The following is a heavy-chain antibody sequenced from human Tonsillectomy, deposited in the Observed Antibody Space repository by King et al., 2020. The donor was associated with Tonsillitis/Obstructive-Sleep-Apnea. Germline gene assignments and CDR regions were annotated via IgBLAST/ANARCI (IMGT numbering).Heavy chain of an antibody. V-gene: IGHV3-33*01. CDR2: IWYDGSNK. CDR3: ARDIVIVPAAIDF. Sequence: VQLVESGGGVVQPGRSLRLSCEASGFTFSSYIWYDGSNKYYADSVKGRFTISRDNSKNTLYLQMNSLRAEDTAVYYCARDIVIVPAAIDFWGQGTLVTVSS. CDR1: GFTFSSY. J-gene: IGHJ4*02. D-gene: IGHD2-2*01.